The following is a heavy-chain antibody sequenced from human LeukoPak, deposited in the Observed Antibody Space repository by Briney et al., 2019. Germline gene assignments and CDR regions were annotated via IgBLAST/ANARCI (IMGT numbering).Heavy chain of an antibody. CDR1: GFTFSTYA. CDR3: APLGSTVDY. CDR2: ISGSGGNT. J-gene: IGHJ4*02. V-gene: IGHV3-23*01. Sequence: HPGGSLKLSCAASGFTFSTYAMSWVRQAPGKGLEWVSAISGSGGNTYYADSVKCRFTISRDNSKNTLYLQMNSLRAEDTAVYYCAPLGSTVDYWGQGTLVTVSS.